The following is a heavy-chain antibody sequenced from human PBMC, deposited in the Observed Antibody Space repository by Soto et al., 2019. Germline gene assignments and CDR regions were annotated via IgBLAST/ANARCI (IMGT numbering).Heavy chain of an antibody. CDR1: GLIFSDYH. CDR3: ALLGGWSGGSSGMDV. D-gene: IGHD6-19*01. CDR2: IRRKANSYTT. V-gene: IGHV3-72*01. Sequence: EVQLVESGGGLVQPGGSLRLSCAASGLIFSDYHMDWVRQAPGKGLEWVGRIRRKANSYTTEYAASVKGRFTISRDASKNSLYLQMNRLKSEDTAVYYCALLGGWSGGSSGMDVWGQGTTVTVSS. J-gene: IGHJ6*02.